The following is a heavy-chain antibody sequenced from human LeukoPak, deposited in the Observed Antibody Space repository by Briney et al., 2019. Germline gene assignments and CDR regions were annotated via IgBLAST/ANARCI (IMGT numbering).Heavy chain of an antibody. CDR1: GFTFSSYE. CDR3: AGGNDYVWGSYRPGFY. J-gene: IGHJ4*02. D-gene: IGHD3-16*02. Sequence: PGGSLRLPCAASGFTFSSYEMNWVRQAPGKGLEWVSYISSSGSTIYYADSVKGRFTISRDNAKNSLYLQMNSLRAEDTAVYYCAGGNDYVWGSYRPGFYWGQGTLVTVSS. CDR2: ISSSGSTI. V-gene: IGHV3-48*03.